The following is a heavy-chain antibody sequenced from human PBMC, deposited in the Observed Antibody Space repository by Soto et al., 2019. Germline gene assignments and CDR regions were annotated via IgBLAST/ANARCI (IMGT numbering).Heavy chain of an antibody. Sequence: GGSLRLSCAASGFTFSSYSMNWVRQAPGKGLEWVSYISSSSTIYYADSVKGRFTISRDNAKNSLYLQMNSLRAEDTAVYYCARDRGSSSSFGGQGTLVTVSS. D-gene: IGHD6-6*01. CDR1: GFTFSSYS. V-gene: IGHV3-48*01. CDR2: ISSSSTI. CDR3: ARDRGSSSSF. J-gene: IGHJ4*02.